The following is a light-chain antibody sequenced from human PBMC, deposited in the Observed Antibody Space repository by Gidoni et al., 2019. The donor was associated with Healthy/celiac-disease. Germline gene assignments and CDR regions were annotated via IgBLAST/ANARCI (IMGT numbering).Light chain of an antibody. CDR2: QDS. CDR1: KLGDKY. CDR3: QAWDSSTAHVV. Sequence: YELTQPPSVSVSPGQTASITCPGDKLGDKYACCYQQKPGQSPVLVIYQDSKRPSGIPGRFSGSNSGNTATLTISGTQAMDEADYYCQAWDSSTAHVVFGGGTKLTVL. V-gene: IGLV3-1*01. J-gene: IGLJ2*01.